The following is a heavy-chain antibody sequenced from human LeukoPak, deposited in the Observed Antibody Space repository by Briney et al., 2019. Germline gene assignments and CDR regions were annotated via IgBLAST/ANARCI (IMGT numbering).Heavy chain of an antibody. V-gene: IGHV3-7*01. J-gene: IGHJ4*02. CDR3: AREGLYDSSYYSDY. D-gene: IGHD2-2*02. CDR1: GFTFSSYW. CDR2: IKQDGSEK. Sequence: PGGSLRLSCAASGFTFSSYWMSWVRQAPGKGLEWVANIKQDGSEKYYVDSVKGRFTISRDNAKNSLYLQMNSLRAEDTAVYYCAREGLYDSSYYSDYWGQGTLVTVSS.